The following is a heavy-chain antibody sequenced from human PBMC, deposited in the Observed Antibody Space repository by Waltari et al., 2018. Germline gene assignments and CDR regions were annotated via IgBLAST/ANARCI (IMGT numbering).Heavy chain of an antibody. J-gene: IGHJ4*02. Sequence: QVQLVQYGSELNKPGTAVKISCKASGYTVTAYSLDWVRQGSGQGFEWLARINTKAGKSTYAPDFTGRFVVSLDTSVSTAYLEIISLKAEDTAVYYCARWRPPDYGLDNWVQGTLVTVSA. CDR2: INTKAGKS. CDR1: GYTVTAYS. CDR3: ARWRPPDYGLDN. D-gene: IGHD4-17*01. V-gene: IGHV7-4-1*02.